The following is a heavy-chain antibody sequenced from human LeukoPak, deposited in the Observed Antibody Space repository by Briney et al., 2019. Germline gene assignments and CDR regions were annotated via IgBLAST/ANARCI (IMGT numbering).Heavy chain of an antibody. V-gene: IGHV1-46*01. CDR2: INPSGGST. CDR1: GYTFTGYY. D-gene: IGHD5-18*01. J-gene: IGHJ4*02. Sequence: ASVKVSCKASGYTFTGYYMHWVRQAPGQGLEWMGIINPSGGSTSYAQKFQGRVTMTRDTSTSTVYMELSSLRSEDTAVYYCARPGIQLWLSHWGQGTLVTVSS. CDR3: ARPGIQLWLSH.